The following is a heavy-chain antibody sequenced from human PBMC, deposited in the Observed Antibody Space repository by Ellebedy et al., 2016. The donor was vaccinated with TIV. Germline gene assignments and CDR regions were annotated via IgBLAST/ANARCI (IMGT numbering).Heavy chain of an antibody. CDR1: GFTFSTFW. J-gene: IGHJ4*02. V-gene: IGHV3-7*04. CDR2: IQGDGGEI. D-gene: IGHD3-10*01. Sequence: GESLKISXGASGFTFSTFWMTWFRQAPGKGLEWVANIQGDGGEIYYADSVKGRFTISRDNAKNSLYLQMNSLRAEDTAVYYCARAGILWFGETAASDYWGQGTVVTVSS. CDR3: ARAGILWFGETAASDY.